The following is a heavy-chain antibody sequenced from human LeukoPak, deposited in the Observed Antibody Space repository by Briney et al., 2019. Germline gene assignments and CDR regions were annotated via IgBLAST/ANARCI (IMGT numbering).Heavy chain of an antibody. J-gene: IGHJ4*02. CDR1: GYTLTELS. D-gene: IGHD3-22*01. CDR2: FDPEDGEA. V-gene: IGHV1-24*01. CDR3: ATEGFNYYDSSGYSFDY. Sequence: GASVKVSCNVSGYTLTELSMHWVRQAPGKGLEWMGGFDPEDGEAIYAQKFQGRVTMTEDTSTDTAYMELSSLRCEDTAAYYCATEGFNYYDSSGYSFDYWGQGTLVTVSS.